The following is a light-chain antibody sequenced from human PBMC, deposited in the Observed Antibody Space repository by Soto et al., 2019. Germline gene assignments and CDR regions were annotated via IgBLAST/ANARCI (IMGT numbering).Light chain of an antibody. CDR1: QSVSSN. J-gene: IGKJ1*01. CDR2: GAS. V-gene: IGKV3-20*01. CDR3: QQYGTSTWT. Sequence: EIVLTQSPGTLSVSPGERATLSCRASQSVSSNLAWYQQKPGQAPRLLIYGASTRATGVPARFSGSGSGTDFTLTISRLEPEDFAVYYCQQYGTSTWTFGQGTKVDIK.